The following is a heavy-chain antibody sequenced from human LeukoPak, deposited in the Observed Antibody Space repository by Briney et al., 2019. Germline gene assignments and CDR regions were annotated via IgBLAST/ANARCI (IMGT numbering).Heavy chain of an antibody. CDR2: ISYDGSNK. CDR1: GFTFSSYW. D-gene: IGHD1-26*01. V-gene: IGHV3-30*03. CDR3: AIHLGARLVGSFDY. Sequence: GGSLRLSCVASGFTFSSYWMHWVRQAPGKGLEWVAVISYDGSNKYYADSVKGRFTISRDNSKNTLYLQMNSLRAEDTAVYYCAIHLGARLVGSFDYWGQGTLVTVSS. J-gene: IGHJ4*02.